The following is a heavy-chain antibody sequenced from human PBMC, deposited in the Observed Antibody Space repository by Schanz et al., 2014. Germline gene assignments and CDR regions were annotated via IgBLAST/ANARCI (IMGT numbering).Heavy chain of an antibody. CDR3: AKDISDTSGKDDY. CDR2: ISGTGGDDT. Sequence: VQLVESGGGVVQPGRSLRLSCAASGFSFGTYAMSWVRQAPGKGLLWVSSISGTGGDDTYYADSVKGRFTISRDNSKSTLFLQMNSLRVEDSAIYYCAKDISDTSGKDDYWGQGTLVTVSS. J-gene: IGHJ4*02. CDR1: GFSFGTYA. V-gene: IGHV3-23*04. D-gene: IGHD3-22*01.